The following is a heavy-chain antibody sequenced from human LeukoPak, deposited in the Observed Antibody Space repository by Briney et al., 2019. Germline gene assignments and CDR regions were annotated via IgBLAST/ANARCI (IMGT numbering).Heavy chain of an antibody. J-gene: IGHJ3*02. CDR3: ARARYVNSFYAFDI. D-gene: IGHD3-9*01. CDR2: IYYSGST. V-gene: IGHV4-59*08. Sequence: SETLSLTCTVSGGSISGYYWSWIRQAPGKGLEWIGNIYYSGSTNYNPSLKSRVTISVDTSKNQFSLNLSSVTAADTAVYYCARARYVNSFYAFDIWGQGTLVTVSS. CDR1: GGSISGYY.